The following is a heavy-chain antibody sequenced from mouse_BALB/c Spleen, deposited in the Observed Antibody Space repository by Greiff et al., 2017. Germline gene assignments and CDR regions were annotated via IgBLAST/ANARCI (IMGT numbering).Heavy chain of an antibody. V-gene: IGHV3-2*02. CDR2: ISYSGST. CDR1: GYSITSDYA. J-gene: IGHJ4*01. Sequence: DVKLVESGPGLVKPSQSLSLTCTVTGYSITSDYAWNWIRQFPGNKLEWMGYISYSGSTSYNPSLKSRISITRDTSKNQFFLQLNSVTTEDTATYYCARHYAMDYWGKGTSVTVSS. CDR3: ARHYAMDY.